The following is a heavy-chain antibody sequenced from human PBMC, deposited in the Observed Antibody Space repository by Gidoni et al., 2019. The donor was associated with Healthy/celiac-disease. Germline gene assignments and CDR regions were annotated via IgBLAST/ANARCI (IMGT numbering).Heavy chain of an antibody. CDR3: ARQVSWELLRYYYYMDV. Sequence: QLQLQESGPGLVKPSETLSLTCTVSGGSISSSSYYWGWIRQPPGKGLEWIGSIYYSGSTYYNPSLKSRVTISVDTSKNQFSLKLSSVTAADTAVYYCARQVSWELLRYYYYMDVWGKGTTVTVSS. D-gene: IGHD1-26*01. CDR2: IYYSGST. V-gene: IGHV4-39*01. CDR1: GGSISSSSYY. J-gene: IGHJ6*03.